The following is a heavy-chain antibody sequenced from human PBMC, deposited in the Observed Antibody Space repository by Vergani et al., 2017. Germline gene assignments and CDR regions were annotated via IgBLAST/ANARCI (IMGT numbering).Heavy chain of an antibody. V-gene: IGHV5-51*03. CDR2: IYHGDSDT. Sequence: EVQLVQSGADVKKPGESLKISCKGSRYSFTSYWIGCVRQMPGKVLEWMGIIYHGDSDTRYSPSFQGQVTISVDKSISTAYLQRSSLRASDSAMYYCARLYGRDSSGSKYFDYWGQGTLVTVSS. CDR1: RYSFTSYW. CDR3: ARLYGRDSSGSKYFDY. D-gene: IGHD3-22*01. J-gene: IGHJ4*02.